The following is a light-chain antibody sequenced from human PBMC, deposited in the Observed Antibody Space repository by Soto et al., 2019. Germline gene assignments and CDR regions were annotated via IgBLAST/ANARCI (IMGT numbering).Light chain of an antibody. CDR3: QQYSSSPLT. V-gene: IGKV3-20*01. CDR1: HSVTSTY. J-gene: IGKJ4*01. Sequence: EIVLTQSPGTLSLSQGERATLSCRASHSVTSTYLAWYQQKPGQAPRLLIYGASSRATGIPDRFSGSGSGTDFTLTISRLEPDDCAVYYCQQYSSSPLTFGGGTKVEIK. CDR2: GAS.